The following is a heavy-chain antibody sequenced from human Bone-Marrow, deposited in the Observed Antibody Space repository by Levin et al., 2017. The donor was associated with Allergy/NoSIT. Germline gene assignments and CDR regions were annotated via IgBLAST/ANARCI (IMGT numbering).Heavy chain of an antibody. V-gene: IGHV3-11*01. CDR3: ARDQALYYYYYYMDV. J-gene: IGHJ6*03. CDR2: ISRSGHTI. Sequence: GGSLRLSCAASGFTFSDFYMSWIRQAPGKGLEWVSYISRSGHTIYYTDSVKGRFTISRDNAKNSLFLQMNSLRAEDTAVYYCARDQALYYYYYYMDVWGKGITVTVSS. CDR1: GFTFSDFY.